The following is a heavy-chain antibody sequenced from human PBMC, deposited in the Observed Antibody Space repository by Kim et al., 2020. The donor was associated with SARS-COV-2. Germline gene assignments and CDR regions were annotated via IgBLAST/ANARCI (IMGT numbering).Heavy chain of an antibody. D-gene: IGHD1-26*01. Sequence: GGSLRLSCAASGFTFSSYWMHWVRQAPGKGLVWVSRINSDGGTTSYADSVKGRFTISRDNTKSTLYLQMNSLRAEDTAVYYCASRRYTGTYYSFDYWGQGSLVTVSS. J-gene: IGHJ4*02. CDR3: ASRRYTGTYYSFDY. CDR1: GFTFSSYW. V-gene: IGHV3-74*01. CDR2: INSDGGTT.